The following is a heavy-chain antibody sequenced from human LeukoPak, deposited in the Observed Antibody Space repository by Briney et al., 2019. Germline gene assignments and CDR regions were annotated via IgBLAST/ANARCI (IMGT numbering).Heavy chain of an antibody. D-gene: IGHD6-19*01. CDR1: GFTFSSYS. V-gene: IGHV3-21*01. CDR3: AGDKGSGWTFDY. Sequence: GGSLRLSCAASGFTFSSYSTNWVRQAPGKGLECVSSISSSSSYIYYADSVKGRFTISRDNAKNSLYLQMNSLRAEDTAVYYCAGDKGSGWTFDYWGQGTLVTVSS. J-gene: IGHJ4*02. CDR2: ISSSSSYI.